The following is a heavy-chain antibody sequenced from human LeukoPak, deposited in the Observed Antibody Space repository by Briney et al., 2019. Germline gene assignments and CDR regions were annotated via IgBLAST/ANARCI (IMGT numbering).Heavy chain of an antibody. CDR1: GFTFSSYG. V-gene: IGHV3-30*02. D-gene: IGHD2-2*01. CDR3: AKDRVWGTAAFDY. CDR2: IRYDGSNK. Sequence: GGSLRLSCAASGFTFSSYGMHWVRQAPGKWLEWVAFIRYDGSNKYYADSVKGRFTISRDNSKNTLYLQMNSLRAEDTAVYYCAKDRVWGTAAFDYWGQGTLVTVSS. J-gene: IGHJ4*02.